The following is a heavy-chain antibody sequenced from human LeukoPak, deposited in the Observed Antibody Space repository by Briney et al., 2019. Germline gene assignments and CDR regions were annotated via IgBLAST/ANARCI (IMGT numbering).Heavy chain of an antibody. CDR1: GFTFTNYA. V-gene: IGHV3-23*01. J-gene: IGHJ4*02. D-gene: IGHD2-15*01. Sequence: GGSLRLSCAASGFTFTNYALSWVRQAPGKGLEWVSAISGIGNAIFYAGSVKGRSTISRDSSKNTLSLQMASLRAEDTAVYYCARHLATSGSYPLDYWGQGALVTVSS. CDR3: ARHLATSGSYPLDY. CDR2: ISGIGNAI.